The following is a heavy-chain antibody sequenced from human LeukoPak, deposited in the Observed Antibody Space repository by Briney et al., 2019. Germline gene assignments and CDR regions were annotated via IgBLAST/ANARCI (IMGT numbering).Heavy chain of an antibody. CDR2: IYYSGST. J-gene: IGHJ4*02. CDR3: ARVERGSRWLQPGYFDY. D-gene: IGHD5-24*01. Sequence: SETLSLTCTVSGGSISSYYWSWIRQPPGKGLEWIGYIYYSGSTNYNPSLKRRVTISVDTSKNQFSLKLSSVTAADTAVYYCARVERGSRWLQPGYFDYWGQGTLVTVSS. CDR1: GGSISSYY. V-gene: IGHV4-59*01.